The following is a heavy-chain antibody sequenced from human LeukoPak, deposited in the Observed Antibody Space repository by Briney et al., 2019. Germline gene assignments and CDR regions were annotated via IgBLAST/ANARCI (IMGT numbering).Heavy chain of an antibody. V-gene: IGHV3-23*01. J-gene: IGHJ4*02. D-gene: IGHD3-10*01. Sequence: GGSLRLSCAASGFTFSDYYMSWIRQAPGKGLEWVSAISGSGDGTYYADSVEGRFTISRDNSKNTLYLQMNSLRAEDTAVYYCARAAMVRGVDYFDFWGQGTLVTVSS. CDR2: ISGSGDGT. CDR3: ARAAMVRGVDYFDF. CDR1: GFTFSDYY.